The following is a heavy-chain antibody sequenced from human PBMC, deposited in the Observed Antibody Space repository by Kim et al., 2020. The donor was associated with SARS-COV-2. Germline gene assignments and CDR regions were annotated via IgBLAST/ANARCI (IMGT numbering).Heavy chain of an antibody. CDR3: ARHPYYYDSSGSP. CDR1: GYRFTSYW. Sequence: GESLKISCKGSGYRFTSYWISWVRQMPGKGLEWMGRIDPSDSYTKYSPSFQGHVTISADKSISTAYLQWSSLKASDTAMYYCARHPYYYDSSGSPWGQGTLVTVSS. V-gene: IGHV5-10-1*01. D-gene: IGHD3-22*01. J-gene: IGHJ5*02. CDR2: IDPSDSYT.